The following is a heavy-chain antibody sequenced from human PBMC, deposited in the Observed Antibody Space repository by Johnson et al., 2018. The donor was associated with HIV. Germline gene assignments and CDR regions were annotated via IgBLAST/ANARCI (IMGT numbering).Heavy chain of an antibody. D-gene: IGHD6-13*01. CDR2: ISYDGSNK. Sequence: QMQLVESGGGVVQPGRSLRLSCAASGFTFSSYGMHWVRQAPGKGLEWVAVISYDGSNKYYADSVKGRFTLSRDNSKNTLYLQRNSLRAEDTAVYYCAKDIEGSIWWTPHDPDDAFDIWGQGTMVTVSS. J-gene: IGHJ3*02. CDR3: AKDIEGSIWWTPHDPDDAFDI. CDR1: GFTFSSYG. V-gene: IGHV3-30*18.